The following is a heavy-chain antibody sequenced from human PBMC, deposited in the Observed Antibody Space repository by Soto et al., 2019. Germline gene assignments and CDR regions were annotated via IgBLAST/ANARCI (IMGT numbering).Heavy chain of an antibody. CDR3: ARGRITMDRGVGNLFDY. V-gene: IGHV4-30-4*01. CDR2: IYYSGRT. J-gene: IGHJ4*02. CDR1: GGSISSGDYY. Sequence: QVQLQESAPGLVKPSQTLSLTCTVSGGSISSGDYYWSWIRQPPGKCLEWLGYIYYSGRTYYNPSLKTPVTISVDASKNQFSLKLSSVTAADTAVYYCARGRITMDRGVGNLFDYWGQGTLVTVSS. D-gene: IGHD3-10*01.